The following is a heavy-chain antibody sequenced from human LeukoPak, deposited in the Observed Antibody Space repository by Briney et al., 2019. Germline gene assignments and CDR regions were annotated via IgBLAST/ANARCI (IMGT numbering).Heavy chain of an antibody. V-gene: IGHV1-24*01. D-gene: IGHD3-10*01. J-gene: IGHJ4*02. CDR2: FDPENGET. CDR3: AIASPYGSGSYYRPLAY. Sequence: EASMTVSCTVSGYTLTELSMHWVRQAPGKGIEWMGGFDPENGETIYAQKFQGRVTMTEDTSTDTAYMELSSLRSEDTAVYYCAIASPYGSGSYYRPLAYWGQGTLATVSS. CDR1: GYTLTELS.